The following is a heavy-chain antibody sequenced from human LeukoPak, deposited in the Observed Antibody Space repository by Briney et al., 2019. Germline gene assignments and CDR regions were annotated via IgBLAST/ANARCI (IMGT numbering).Heavy chain of an antibody. J-gene: IGHJ6*03. V-gene: IGHV3-74*01. Sequence: GGSLRLSCVASGFTFSSTWMHWFRQGAGKGLVWLSRITSDGRTTIYADSVEGRFTISRDNAKNTLYLQMNSLRVEDTAVYYCVRGYAASGTANSYYYYYMDVWGKGTTVTVSS. CDR1: GFTFSSTW. CDR2: ITSDGRTT. D-gene: IGHD1/OR15-1a*01. CDR3: VRGYAASGTANSYYYYYMDV.